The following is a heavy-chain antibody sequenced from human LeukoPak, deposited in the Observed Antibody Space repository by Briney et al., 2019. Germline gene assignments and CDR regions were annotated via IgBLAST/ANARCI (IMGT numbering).Heavy chain of an antibody. CDR3: ASMYGFGDGYNYNFHS. V-gene: IGHV4-61*02. Sequence: SETLSLTCTVSGGSISSGSYYWNWIRQPAGKGLEWIGRIYTSGSTNYKPSLKSRVTISVDTSKNQFSLKLGYVTAADTAVYYCASMYGFGDGYNYNFHSWGQGTLVTVSS. CDR1: GGSISSGSYY. J-gene: IGHJ4*02. D-gene: IGHD5-24*01. CDR2: IYTSGST.